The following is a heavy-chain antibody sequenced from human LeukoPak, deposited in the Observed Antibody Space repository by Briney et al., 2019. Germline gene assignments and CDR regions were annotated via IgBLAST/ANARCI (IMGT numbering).Heavy chain of an antibody. CDR1: GYTFTNYV. CDR2: INAGNGDT. V-gene: IGHV1-3*01. CDR3: ARDDCGDTCYPGGY. J-gene: IGHJ4*02. D-gene: IGHD2-21*01. Sequence: ASVKVSCKASGYTFTNYVVHWVRQAPGQRPXXXXWINAGNGDTKYSQNFQGRVTITRDTSASTAYMELSSLTSEDTALYYCARDDCGDTCYPGGYWGQGTLVTVSS.